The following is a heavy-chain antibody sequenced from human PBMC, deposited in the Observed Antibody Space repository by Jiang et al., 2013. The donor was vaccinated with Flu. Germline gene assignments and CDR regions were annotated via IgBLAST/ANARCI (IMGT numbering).Heavy chain of an antibody. Sequence: GSGLVKPSETLSLTCTVSGESMNSGNSYWGWIRQSPGKGLEWIGSLFHTGNSYYNPSLESRVIMSVDTSKSQFSLNLTSVTAADTALYFCTRHQNFGFGVRGYIDYWSQGTQVIVAS. V-gene: IGHV4-39*01. CDR2: LFHTGNS. J-gene: IGHJ4*02. CDR3: TRHQNFGFGVRGYIDY. D-gene: IGHD6-25*01. CDR1: GESMNSGNSY.